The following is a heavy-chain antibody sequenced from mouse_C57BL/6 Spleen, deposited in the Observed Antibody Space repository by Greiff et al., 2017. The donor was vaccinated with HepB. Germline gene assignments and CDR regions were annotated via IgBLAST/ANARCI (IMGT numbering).Heavy chain of an antibody. CDR2: ISYDGSN. CDR1: GYSITSGYY. J-gene: IGHJ1*03. V-gene: IGHV3-6*01. Sequence: EVQLQESGPGLVKPSQSLSLTCSVTGYSITSGYYRNWIRQLPGNKPEWMGYISYDGSNNYNPSFKNRISITRDTSKNQFFLKLNSVTTEDTATYYCARYYYGSSDWYFDVWGTGTTVTVSS. CDR3: ARYYYGSSDWYFDV. D-gene: IGHD1-1*01.